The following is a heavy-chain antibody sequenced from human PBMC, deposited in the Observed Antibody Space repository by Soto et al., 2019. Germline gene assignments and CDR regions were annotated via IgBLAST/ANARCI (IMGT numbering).Heavy chain of an antibody. CDR1: GFTFNNYA. D-gene: IGHD2-15*01. V-gene: IGHV3-9*01. Sequence: PGGSLRLSCAASGFTFNNYAMNWVRQAPGKGLEWVSGISWNSGSIGYADSVKGRFTISRDNAKNSLYLQMNSLRAEDTALYYCAKDKPGYCSGGSCYQFDYWGQGTLVTVSS. CDR3: AKDKPGYCSGGSCYQFDY. CDR2: ISWNSGSI. J-gene: IGHJ4*02.